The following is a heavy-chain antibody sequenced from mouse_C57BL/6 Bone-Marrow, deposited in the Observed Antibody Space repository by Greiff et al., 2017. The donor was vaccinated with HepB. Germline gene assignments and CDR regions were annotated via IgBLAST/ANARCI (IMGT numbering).Heavy chain of an antibody. D-gene: IGHD5-1-1*01. V-gene: IGHV1-50*01. CDR1: GYTFTSYW. J-gene: IGHJ3*01. CDR3: AREVIPAWFAY. Sequence: QVQLQQPGAELVKPGASVKLSCKASGYTFTSYWMQWVKQRPGQGLEWIGEIDPSDSYTNYNQKFKGKATLTVDTSSSTAYMQLSSLTSEDSAVYYCAREVIPAWFAYWGQGTRVTVSA. CDR2: IDPSDSYT.